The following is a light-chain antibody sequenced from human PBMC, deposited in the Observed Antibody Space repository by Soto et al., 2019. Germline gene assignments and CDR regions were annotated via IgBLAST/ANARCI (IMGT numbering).Light chain of an antibody. Sequence: EIVLTQSPGTLSLSPGERATLSCRASQTITPTFLAWYQQKPRQAPRLLIYGASSRATDIPDRFSGSGSGTDFNLTISKLEPEDFAVYYCQQFGVSPTFGGGTKVDIK. J-gene: IGKJ4*01. CDR3: QQFGVSPT. CDR1: QTITPTF. V-gene: IGKV3-20*01. CDR2: GAS.